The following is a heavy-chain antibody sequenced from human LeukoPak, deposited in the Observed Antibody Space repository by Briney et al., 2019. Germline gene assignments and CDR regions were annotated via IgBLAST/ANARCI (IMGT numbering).Heavy chain of an antibody. Sequence: ASVKVSCKASGYTFTSYYIHWVRQAPGQGLEWMGIINPSGGNTNYAQKFQGRVTMTRDTSTSTVYMELSSLRSGDTAVYYCARVGGYGDYAPDYWGRGTLVTVSS. CDR2: INPSGGNT. J-gene: IGHJ4*02. V-gene: IGHV1-46*01. D-gene: IGHD4-17*01. CDR3: ARVGGYGDYAPDY. CDR1: GYTFTSYY.